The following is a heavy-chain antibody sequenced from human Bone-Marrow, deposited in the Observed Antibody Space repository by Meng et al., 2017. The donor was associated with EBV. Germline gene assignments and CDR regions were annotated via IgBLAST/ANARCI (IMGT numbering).Heavy chain of an antibody. J-gene: IGHJ4*02. V-gene: IGHV1-2*06. CDR1: GYNFRNYF. D-gene: IGHD6-19*01. Sequence: VQLAQSGAEVKKPGASVQVSCKASGYNFRNYFMHWVRQAPGQGLEYMGRINPLTGVTNYVQKFQGRVTVTRDTSISTAYMELSGLTHDDTAVYFCAGGWAPDYWGQGTLVTVSS. CDR3: AGGWAPDY. CDR2: INPLTGVT.